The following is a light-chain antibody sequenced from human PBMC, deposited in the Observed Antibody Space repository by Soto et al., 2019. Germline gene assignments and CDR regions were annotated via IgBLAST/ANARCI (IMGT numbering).Light chain of an antibody. CDR2: AAS. CDR1: QSISSY. CDR3: QQSYSTPRT. J-gene: IGKJ1*01. V-gene: IGKV1-39*01. Sequence: GDRVTITCRASQSISSYLNWYQQKPGKAPKLLIYAASTLQSGVPSRFSGSGSGTDFTLTISSLQPEDFATYYCQQSYSTPRTFGQGTKVEIK.